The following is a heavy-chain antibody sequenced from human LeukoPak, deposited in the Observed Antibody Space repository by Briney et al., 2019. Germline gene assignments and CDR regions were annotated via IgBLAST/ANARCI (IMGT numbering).Heavy chain of an antibody. J-gene: IGHJ4*02. CDR2: VRSKAHNYAT. V-gene: IGHV3-73*01. Sequence: GGSLRLSCAASGFTFSSYAMSWVRQASGTGLEWVGHVRSKAHNYATAYAASVEGRFTISRDDSKNTAYLQMNNLKTDDTAVYYCARHEATIDFWGQGTLVTVSS. CDR1: GFTFSSYA. CDR3: ARHEATIDF.